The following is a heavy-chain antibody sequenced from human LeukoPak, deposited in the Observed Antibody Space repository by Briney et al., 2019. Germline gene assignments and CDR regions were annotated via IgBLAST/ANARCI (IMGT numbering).Heavy chain of an antibody. D-gene: IGHD3-22*01. CDR2: IKQDGSEK. CDR3: ARVPYYYDSSGYSGRKHYYYYYGMDV. Sequence: GGSLRLSCAASGFTFSSYWVSWVRQAPGKGLEWVANIKQDGSEKYYVDSVKGRFTITRDNAKNSLYLQMNSLRAEDTAVYYCARVPYYYDSSGYSGRKHYYYYYGMDVWGQGTTATVSS. V-gene: IGHV3-7*01. CDR1: GFTFSSYW. J-gene: IGHJ6*02.